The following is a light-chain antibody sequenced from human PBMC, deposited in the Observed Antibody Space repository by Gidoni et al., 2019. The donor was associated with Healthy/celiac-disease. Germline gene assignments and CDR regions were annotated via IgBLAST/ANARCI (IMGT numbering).Light chain of an antibody. V-gene: IGKV3-15*01. CDR1: QSVSSN. J-gene: IGKJ2*01. CDR2: GAS. Sequence: EIVMTKSPATLSVSPGERATLSCRASQSVSSNLAWYQQKPVQAHRLLIYGASTRATGIPARFSGSGSGTEFTLTISILQSEDFAVYYCQQYNNWPLSTFGQGTKLEIK. CDR3: QQYNNWPLST.